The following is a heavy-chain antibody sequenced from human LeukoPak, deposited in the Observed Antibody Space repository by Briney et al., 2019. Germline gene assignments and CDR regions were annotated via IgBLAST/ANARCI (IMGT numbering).Heavy chain of an antibody. D-gene: IGHD2-2*02. CDR1: GFTFSSYG. CDR3: AKTLGYCSSTSCYNLDY. V-gene: IGHV3-30*02. Sequence: GGSLRLSCAASGFTFSSYGMHWVRQAPGKGLEWLAFIRYDGSNKYYADSVKGRFTISRDNSKNTLYLQMNSLRAEDTAVYYCAKTLGYCSSTSCYNLDYWGQGTLVTVSS. CDR2: IRYDGSNK. J-gene: IGHJ4*02.